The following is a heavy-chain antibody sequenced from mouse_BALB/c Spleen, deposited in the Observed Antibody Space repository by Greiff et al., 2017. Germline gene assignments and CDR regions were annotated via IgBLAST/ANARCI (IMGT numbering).Heavy chain of an antibody. J-gene: IGHJ4*01. CDR3: ARGYYGSSYDAMDY. V-gene: IGHV1-87*01. Sequence: QVQLKESGAELARPGASVKLSCKASGYTFTSYWMQWVKQRPGRGLEWIGAIYPGDGDTRYTQKFKGKATLTADKSSSTAYMQLSSLASEDSAVYYCARGYYGSSYDAMDYWGQGTSVTVSS. D-gene: IGHD1-1*01. CDR1: GYTFTSYW. CDR2: IYPGDGDT.